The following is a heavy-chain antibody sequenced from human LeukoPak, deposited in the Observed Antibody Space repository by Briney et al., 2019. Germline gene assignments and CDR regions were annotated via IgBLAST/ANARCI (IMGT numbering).Heavy chain of an antibody. CDR3: ARFTIDDTSGHFDY. CDR2: IHRGTT. V-gene: IGHV4-59*08. J-gene: IGHJ4*02. D-gene: IGHD3-3*01. Sequence: SQTLSLTCIVSGDSSNTYYWSWIRQPPGKGLEWIGYIHRGTTRYNPSLKSRVTISADTSKNHFSLNLTSVTAADTAVYYCARFTIDDTSGHFDYWGQGNLVTVSS. CDR1: GDSSNTYY.